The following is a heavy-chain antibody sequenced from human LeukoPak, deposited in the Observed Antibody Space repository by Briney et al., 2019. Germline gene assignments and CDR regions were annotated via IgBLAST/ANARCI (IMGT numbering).Heavy chain of an antibody. CDR2: IYYSGST. V-gene: IGHV4-39*07. CDR1: GGSISSSSYY. CDR3: ASEGHSSEGGMNFDY. J-gene: IGHJ4*02. D-gene: IGHD6-25*01. Sequence: SETLSLTCTVSGGSISSSSYYWGWIRQPPGKGLEWIGSIYYSGSTYYNPSLKSRVTISVDTSKNQFSLKLSSVTAADTAVYYCASEGHSSEGGMNFDYWGQGTLVTVSS.